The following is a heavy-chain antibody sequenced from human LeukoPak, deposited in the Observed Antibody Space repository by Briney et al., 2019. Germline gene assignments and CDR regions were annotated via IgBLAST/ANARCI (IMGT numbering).Heavy chain of an antibody. CDR2: INWNGGST. V-gene: IGHV3-20*04. J-gene: IGHJ4*02. CDR3: ARDIAVAGKTYYFDY. Sequence: GGSLRISCEASGFTFDDYGMTLVRQAPGKGLDCVSGINWNGGSTGYAASVKGRFTISRDNAKNSLYLQMNSLRAEDTALYYCARDIAVAGKTYYFDYWGQGTLVTVSS. D-gene: IGHD6-19*01. CDR1: GFTFDDYG.